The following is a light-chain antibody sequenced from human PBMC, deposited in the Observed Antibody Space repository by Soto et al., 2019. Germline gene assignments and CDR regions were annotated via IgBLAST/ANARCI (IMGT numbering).Light chain of an antibody. J-gene: IGLJ1*01. V-gene: IGLV2-14*01. Sequence: QSALTQPASVSGSPGQSITISCTGASSDVGGYEYVSWYQQHPGKAPKLIIREVSNRPSGVSNRFSGSKSGNTASLTISGLQAEDDADYYCSSYTSSNTHVFGTGTKVTVL. CDR3: SSYTSSNTHV. CDR1: SSDVGGYEY. CDR2: EVS.